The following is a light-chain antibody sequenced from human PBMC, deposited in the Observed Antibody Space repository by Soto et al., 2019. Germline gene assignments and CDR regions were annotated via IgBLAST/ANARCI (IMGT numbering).Light chain of an antibody. CDR1: SSDVGGYNY. J-gene: IGLJ2*01. Sequence: QSALTQPASVSGSPGQSITISCTGTSSDVGGYNYVSWYQQYPGKAPKLMIYDVTNRPSGVSNRFSGSKSGNTASLTISGLQAEDEADYYFSSCASSSPWVFGGRTKVAVL. CDR2: DVT. CDR3: SSCASSSPWV. V-gene: IGLV2-14*01.